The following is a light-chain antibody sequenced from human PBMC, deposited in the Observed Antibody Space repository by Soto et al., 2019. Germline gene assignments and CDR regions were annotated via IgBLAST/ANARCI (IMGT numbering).Light chain of an antibody. CDR3: QQYNSNWT. CDR1: QSISSW. J-gene: IGKJ1*01. V-gene: IGKV1-5*03. Sequence: DIQMTQSPSTLSASVGDRVTITCRASQSISSWLAWYQQKPGKAPKLLIYKASSLASGVPSRFSGSGSGTEFTLTITSLQPDDFATYYCQQYNSNWTFGQGTKVEIK. CDR2: KAS.